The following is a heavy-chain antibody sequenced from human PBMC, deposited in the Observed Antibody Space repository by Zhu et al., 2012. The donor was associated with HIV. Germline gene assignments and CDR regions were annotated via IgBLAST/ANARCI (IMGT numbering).Heavy chain of an antibody. V-gene: IGHV4-59*11. J-gene: IGHJ5*02. D-gene: IGHD3-10*02. CDR1: GGSISSHY. CDR2: IYYSGST. CDR3: ARMLGVP. Sequence: QVQLQESGPGLVKPSETLSLTCTVSGGSISSHYWSWIRQPPGKGLEWIGYIYYSGSTNYNPSLKSQVTISVDTSKNQFSLKLSSVTAADTAVYYCARMLGVPWGQGTLVTVSS.